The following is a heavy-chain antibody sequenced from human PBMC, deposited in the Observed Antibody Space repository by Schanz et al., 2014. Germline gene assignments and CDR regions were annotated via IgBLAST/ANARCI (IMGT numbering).Heavy chain of an antibody. V-gene: IGHV3-64*04. D-gene: IGHD1-1*01. CDR2: ISNNGDST. Sequence: VQLVESGGGLVKPGGSLRLSCSASGFTFSTFAMHWVRQAPGKGLEYISAISNNGDSTYYADSVKGRFTISRDNSKNTLYLQMNSLRPEDTAVYYCARGRVLESWGQGTLVTVSS. J-gene: IGHJ5*02. CDR1: GFTFSTFA. CDR3: ARGRVLES.